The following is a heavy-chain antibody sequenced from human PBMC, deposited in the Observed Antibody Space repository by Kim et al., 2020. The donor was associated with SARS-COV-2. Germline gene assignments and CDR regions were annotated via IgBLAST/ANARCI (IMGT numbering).Heavy chain of an antibody. V-gene: IGHV5-10-1*01. CDR3: ARHLISGGMIVATIGGDLGDY. Sequence: GESLKISCKGSGYSFTSYWISWVRQMPGKGLEWMGRIDPSDSYTNYSPSFQGHVTISADKSISTAYLQWSSLKASDTAMYYCARHLISGGMIVATIGGDLGDYWGQGTLVTVSS. D-gene: IGHD5-12*01. CDR1: GYSFTSYW. J-gene: IGHJ4*02. CDR2: IDPSDSYT.